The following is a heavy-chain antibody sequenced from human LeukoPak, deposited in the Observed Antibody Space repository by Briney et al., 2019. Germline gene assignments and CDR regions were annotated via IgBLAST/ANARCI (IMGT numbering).Heavy chain of an antibody. D-gene: IGHD5-18*01. CDR1: GYTYTGYY. CDR2: INPNSGGT. CDR3: AREVSWDTAMATGAFDI. V-gene: IGHV1-2*06. J-gene: IGHJ3*02. Sequence: ASVKVSCKASGYTYTGYYMHWVRQAPGQGLEWMGRINPNSGGTNYAQKFQGRVTMTRDTSISTAYMELSRLRSDDTAVYYCAREVSWDTAMATGAFDIWGQGTMVTVSS.